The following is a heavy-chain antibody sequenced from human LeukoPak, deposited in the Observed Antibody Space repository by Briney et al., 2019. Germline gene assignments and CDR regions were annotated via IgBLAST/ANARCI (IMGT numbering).Heavy chain of an antibody. J-gene: IGHJ5*02. CDR2: IYHSGST. V-gene: IGHV4-30-2*01. D-gene: IGHD5/OR15-5a*01. CDR1: GGSISSGGYS. CDR3: ARVLLRPPEDWFDP. Sequence: PSQTLSLTCAVSGGSISSGGYSWSWIRQPPGKGLEWIGYIYHSGSTYYNPSLKSRVTISVDRSKNQFSLKLSSVTAADTAAYYCARVLLRPPEDWFDPWGQGTLVTVSS.